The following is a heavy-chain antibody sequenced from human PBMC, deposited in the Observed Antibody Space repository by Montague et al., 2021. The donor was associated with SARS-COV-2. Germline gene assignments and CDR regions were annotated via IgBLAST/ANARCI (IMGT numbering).Heavy chain of an antibody. CDR3: ARGLVVTATD. J-gene: IGHJ4*02. Sequence: SETLSLTCYVSGDSVSSAYYYWSWIRQVPGKGLEWIGYIHNSGTTKYNPSLKSRVTISEDTSKNQFSLKLSSVTAADTAVYYCARGLVVTATDWGQGTLVTVSS. V-gene: IGHV4-61*01. D-gene: IGHD2-21*02. CDR1: GDSVSSAYYY. CDR2: IHNSGTT.